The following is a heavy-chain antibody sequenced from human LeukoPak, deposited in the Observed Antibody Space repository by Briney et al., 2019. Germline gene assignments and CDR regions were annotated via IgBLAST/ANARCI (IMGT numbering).Heavy chain of an antibody. CDR3: ARGRIVVVPAATYYYGSGTLFDY. Sequence: SETLSLTCAVYGGSFSGYYWSWIRQPPGKGPEWIGEINHSGSTNYNPSLKSRVTISVDTSKNQFSLKLSSVTAADTAVYYCARGRIVVVPAATYYYGSGTLFDYWGQGTLVTVSS. CDR1: GGSFSGYY. CDR2: INHSGST. V-gene: IGHV4-34*01. D-gene: IGHD2-2*01. J-gene: IGHJ4*02.